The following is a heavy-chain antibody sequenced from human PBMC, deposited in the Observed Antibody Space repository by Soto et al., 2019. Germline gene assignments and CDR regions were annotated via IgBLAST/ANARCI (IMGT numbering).Heavy chain of an antibody. CDR1: GYSISSGYY. Sequence: PSETLSLTCTVSGYSISSGYYWSWIRQTPGKGLEWIGSISHSGTYFYNPSLRSRVTISVDTSKNQFSLKLSSVTAADTAVYYCARSSNYDFWSDPNWFDPWGQGTLVTVSS. D-gene: IGHD3-3*01. V-gene: IGHV4-38-2*02. CDR3: ARSSNYDFWSDPNWFDP. CDR2: ISHSGTY. J-gene: IGHJ5*02.